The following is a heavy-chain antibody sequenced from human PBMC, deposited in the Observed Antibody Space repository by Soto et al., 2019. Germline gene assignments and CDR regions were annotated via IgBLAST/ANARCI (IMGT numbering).Heavy chain of an antibody. V-gene: IGHV1-18*01. CDR1: GYTFTNFG. J-gene: IGHJ4*02. CDR2: ISAYNGNT. CDR3: AGGGAPVGY. D-gene: IGHD3-16*01. Sequence: QVQLVQSGAEVKKPGASVKVSCKTSGYTFTNFGLSWVRQAPGQGLEWMGWISAYNGNTNYAQNFQGRVTMTTDTSPGTAYIELRRLESADTAGYYCAGGGAPVGYRGQGTLVTVSS.